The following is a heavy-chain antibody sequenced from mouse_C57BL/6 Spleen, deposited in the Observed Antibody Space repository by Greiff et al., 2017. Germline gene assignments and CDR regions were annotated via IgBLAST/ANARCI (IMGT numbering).Heavy chain of an antibody. Sequence: VKLQQSGPGLVAPSQSLSITCTVSGFSLTSYGVSWVRQPPGKGLEWLGVIWGDGSTNYHSALISRLSISKDNSKSQVFLKLNSLQTDDTATYYCAKPGLRLDYYAMDYWGQGTSVTVSS. CDR2: IWGDGST. CDR1: GFSLTSYG. J-gene: IGHJ4*01. D-gene: IGHD2-4*01. CDR3: AKPGLRLDYYAMDY. V-gene: IGHV2-3*01.